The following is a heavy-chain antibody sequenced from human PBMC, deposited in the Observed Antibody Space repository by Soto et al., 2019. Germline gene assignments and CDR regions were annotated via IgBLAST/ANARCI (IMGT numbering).Heavy chain of an antibody. Sequence: SETLSLTCAVSGGSISSSNWWSWVRQPPGKGLEWIGEIYHSGSTNYNPSLKSRVTISVDKSKNQFSLKLSSVTAADTAVYYCARTYSSGWYTFDYWGQGTLVTVSS. CDR3: ARTYSSGWYTFDY. J-gene: IGHJ4*02. V-gene: IGHV4-4*02. CDR2: IYHSGST. CDR1: GGSISSSNW. D-gene: IGHD6-19*01.